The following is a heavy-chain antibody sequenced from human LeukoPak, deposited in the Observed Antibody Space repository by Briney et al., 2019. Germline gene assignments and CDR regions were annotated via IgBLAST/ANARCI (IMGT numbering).Heavy chain of an antibody. J-gene: IGHJ4*02. CDR2: NSGSGGST. V-gene: IGHV3-23*01. D-gene: IGHD2-8*01. CDR1: GFIFSIYA. CDR3: ATDRSCINDVCHADFDY. Sequence: PGGSLRLSCAASGFIFSIYAMSWVRQAPGNGLEWVSTNSGSGGSTYYADSVKGRFTISRDNSKNTVYLQMNSLRAEDTAVYYCATDRSCINDVCHADFDYWGQGTLVTVSS.